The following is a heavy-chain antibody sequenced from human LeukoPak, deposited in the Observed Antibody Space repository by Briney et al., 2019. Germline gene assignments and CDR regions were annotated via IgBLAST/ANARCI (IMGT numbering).Heavy chain of an antibody. J-gene: IGHJ3*02. V-gene: IGHV4-34*01. CDR3: ARDIEGGGAFDI. CDR1: GGSFSGYY. Sequence: PSETLSLTCAVYGGSFSGYYWSWIRQPPGKGLEWIGEINHSGSTNYNPSLKSRVTISVDTSKNQFSLKLSSVTAADTAVYYCARDIEGGGAFDIWGQGTVVTVSS. D-gene: IGHD1-26*01. CDR2: INHSGST.